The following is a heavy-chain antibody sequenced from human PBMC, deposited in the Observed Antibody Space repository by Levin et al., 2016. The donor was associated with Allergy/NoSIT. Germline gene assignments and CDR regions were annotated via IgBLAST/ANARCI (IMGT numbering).Heavy chain of an antibody. CDR1: GFTFTSSA. D-gene: IGHD3-22*01. CDR3: AAVPAGHDSSLYDFDY. CDR2: IVVGSGNT. J-gene: IGHJ4*02. Sequence: SVKVSCKASGFTFTSSAMQWVRQARGQRLEWIGWIVVGSGNTNYAQKFQERVTITRDMSTSTAYMELSSLRSEDTAVYYCAAVPAGHDSSLYDFDYWGQGTLVTVSS. V-gene: IGHV1-58*02.